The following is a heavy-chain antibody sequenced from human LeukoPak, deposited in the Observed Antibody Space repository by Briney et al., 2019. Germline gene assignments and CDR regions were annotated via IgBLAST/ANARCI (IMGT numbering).Heavy chain of an antibody. Sequence: ASVKVSCKASGCTFTGYYIHWVRQAPGQGLERMGQINPNNGDADYAQKFQGRVAMTWDTSINTAYMELSRLRSGDTAVYYCARGGLDVWGQGTTVTVSS. CDR3: ARGGLDV. J-gene: IGHJ6*02. CDR2: INPNNGDA. V-gene: IGHV1-2*06. CDR1: GCTFTGYY.